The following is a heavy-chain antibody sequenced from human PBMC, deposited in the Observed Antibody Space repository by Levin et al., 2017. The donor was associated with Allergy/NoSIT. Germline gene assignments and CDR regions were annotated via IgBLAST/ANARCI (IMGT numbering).Heavy chain of an antibody. CDR1: GFTFSSYS. D-gene: IGHD3-3*01. CDR2: ISSSSSTI. V-gene: IGHV3-48*02. CDR3: ARDLPDFWSGYYPSYYYYGMDV. J-gene: IGHJ6*02. Sequence: GESLKISCAASGFTFSSYSMNWVRQAPGKGLEWVSYISSSSSTIYYADSVKGRFTISRDNAKNSLYLQMNSLRDEDTAVYYCARDLPDFWSGYYPSYYYYGMDVWGQGTTVTVSS.